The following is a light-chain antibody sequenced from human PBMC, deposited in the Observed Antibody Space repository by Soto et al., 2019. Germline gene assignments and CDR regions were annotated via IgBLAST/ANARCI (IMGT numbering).Light chain of an antibody. J-gene: IGKJ5*01. Sequence: EIVMTQSPATLSVSPGERATLSCRASQSVSSNLAWYQQKPGQAPRLLIYGASTRATGIPARFSGSGSGTEFTLTISSLQSEDFAVYCCQQYNNWPPTTFGQGTRLESK. CDR1: QSVSSN. CDR3: QQYNNWPPTT. V-gene: IGKV3-15*01. CDR2: GAS.